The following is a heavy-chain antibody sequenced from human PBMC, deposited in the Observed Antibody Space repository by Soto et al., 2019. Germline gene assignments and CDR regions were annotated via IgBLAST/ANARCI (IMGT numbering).Heavy chain of an antibody. CDR2: IYPGDSDT. V-gene: IGHV5-51*01. CDR1: GYSFTSYW. CDR3: ARPGLPLGYCSGGSCSTPDAFDI. J-gene: IGHJ3*02. Sequence: PGESLKISCKGSGYSFTSYWIGWVRQMPGKGLEWMGIIYPGDSDTRYSPSFQGQVTISADKSISTAYLQWSSLKASDTAMYYCARPGLPLGYCSGGSCSTPDAFDIWGQGTMVTVSS. D-gene: IGHD2-15*01.